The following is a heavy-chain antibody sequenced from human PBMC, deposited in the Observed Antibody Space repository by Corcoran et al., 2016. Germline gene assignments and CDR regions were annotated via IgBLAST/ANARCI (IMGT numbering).Heavy chain of an antibody. Sequence: EVQLVQSGAEVKKPGESLKISCKGSGYSFTSYWNGWVRQMPGKGLEWMELIYPGDSDTRYSPSFQGQVTISADKSISTAYLQWSSLKASDPAMYYCARTMIVVVGSSPGAFDPWGQGTLVTVSS. J-gene: IGHJ5*02. CDR3: ARTMIVVVGSSPGAFDP. D-gene: IGHD3-22*01. V-gene: IGHV5-51*01. CDR2: IYPGDSDT. CDR1: GYSFTSYW.